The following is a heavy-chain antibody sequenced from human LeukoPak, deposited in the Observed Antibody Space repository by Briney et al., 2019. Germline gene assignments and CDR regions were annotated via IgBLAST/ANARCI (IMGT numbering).Heavy chain of an antibody. V-gene: IGHV4-30-4*08. CDR3: ASTICISTSCYPGVVDY. CDR2: IYYTGST. J-gene: IGHJ4*02. CDR1: GGSISSGDYF. Sequence: SETLSLTCTVSGGSISSGDYFWNWIRQPPRKGLEWIGYIYYTGSTYYNPSLKRRVTISIDTSKNQFSLKLSSVTAADTAVYYCASTICISTSCYPGVVDYWGQGTLVTVSS. D-gene: IGHD2-2*01.